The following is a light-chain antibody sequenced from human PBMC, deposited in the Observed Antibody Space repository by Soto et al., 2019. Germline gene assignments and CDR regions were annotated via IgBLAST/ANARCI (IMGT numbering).Light chain of an antibody. J-gene: IGLJ1*01. V-gene: IGLV2-14*01. Sequence: QSALTQPASVSGSPGQSITISCNGTSNDVGGYNYVSWYQQYPGKAPKLMIYDVSDRPPGVSIRFSGSKSDNTASLTISGLQAEDEADYYCSSYTSSSALYVFGSGTKLTVL. CDR3: SSYTSSSALYV. CDR2: DVS. CDR1: SNDVGGYNY.